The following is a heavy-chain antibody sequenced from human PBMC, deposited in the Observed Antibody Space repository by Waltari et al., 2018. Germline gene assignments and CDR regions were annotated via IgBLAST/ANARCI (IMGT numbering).Heavy chain of an antibody. CDR2: STTSYRSI. D-gene: IGHD3-16*01. CDR1: GFSFGSYE. J-gene: IGHJ6*03. Sequence: EVQLVESGGGLVQPGGSLRLSCVASGFSFGSYEMIWVRQAPGKGLEWVSYSTTSYRSIYYADSVKGRFTISRDNDKNSLYLQMNSLRAEDTAVYYCARVGGYYYYYMDVWGTGTTVTVSS. V-gene: IGHV3-48*03. CDR3: ARVGGYYYYYMDV.